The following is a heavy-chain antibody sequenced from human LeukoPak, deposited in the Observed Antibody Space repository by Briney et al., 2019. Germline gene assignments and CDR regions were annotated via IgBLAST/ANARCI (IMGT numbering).Heavy chain of an antibody. CDR3: ARQLPVLRYFDWLPYYYYYMDV. Sequence: ASVKVSCKASGYTFTSYGISWVRQAPGQGLEWMGWISAYNGNTNYAQKLQGRVTMTTDTSTSPAYMELRSLRSDDTAVYYCARQLPVLRYFDWLPYYYYYMDVWGKGTTVTVSS. J-gene: IGHJ6*03. V-gene: IGHV1-18*01. CDR2: ISAYNGNT. D-gene: IGHD3-9*01. CDR1: GYTFTSYG.